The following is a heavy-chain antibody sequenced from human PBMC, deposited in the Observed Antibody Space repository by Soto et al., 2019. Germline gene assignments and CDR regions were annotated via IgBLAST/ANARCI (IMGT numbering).Heavy chain of an antibody. D-gene: IGHD3-22*01. Sequence: QVQLVQSGAEVKKPGASVKVSCKASGYTFTSSGMSWVRQAPGQGLEWMGWISAHTGSSEYAQRFQGRVTMTTGRSPSTAYMELRSLRSDDTSVYYCARAFFYQGSDSRGYSFDAFDFWGPGTLVTVSS. V-gene: IGHV1-18*01. CDR3: ARAFFYQGSDSRGYSFDAFDF. CDR2: ISAHTGSS. J-gene: IGHJ3*01. CDR1: GYTFTSSG.